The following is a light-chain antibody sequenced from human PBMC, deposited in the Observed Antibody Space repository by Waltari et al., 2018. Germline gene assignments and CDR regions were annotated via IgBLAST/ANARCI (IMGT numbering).Light chain of an antibody. J-gene: IGLJ1*01. CDR1: SPTIGSNY. V-gene: IGLV1-47*01. Sequence: SVLTQPPSASGTPGQPVTIRSSGSSPTIGSNYYYWYQQPFGPAPKLLIYRNNQRPSGVPDRFSGSKSGTSSSLAISGLRSEDEADYYCATWDDRLSDYVFGTGTKVTAL. CDR2: RNN. CDR3: ATWDDRLSDYV.